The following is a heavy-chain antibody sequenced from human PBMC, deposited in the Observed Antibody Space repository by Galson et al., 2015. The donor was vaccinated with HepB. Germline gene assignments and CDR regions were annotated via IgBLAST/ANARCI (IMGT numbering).Heavy chain of an antibody. V-gene: IGHV3-30*18. D-gene: IGHD3-3*01. CDR2: ISYDGSNK. CDR1: GFTFSSYG. J-gene: IGHJ3*02. CDR3: AKDRTKITIFGSDAFDI. Sequence: SLRLSCAASGFTFSSYGMHWVRQAPGKGLEWVAVISYDGSNKYYADSVKGRFTISRDNSKNTLYLQMNSLRAEDTAVYYCAKDRTKITIFGSDAFDIWGQGTMVTVSS.